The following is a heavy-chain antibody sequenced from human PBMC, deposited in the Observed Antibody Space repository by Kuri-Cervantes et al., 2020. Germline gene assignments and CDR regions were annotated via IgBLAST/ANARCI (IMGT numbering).Heavy chain of an antibody. D-gene: IGHD3-10*02. CDR3: TREFNVQIFQH. V-gene: IGHV3-30*04. J-gene: IGHJ1*01. CDR1: SFTFSVDA. Sequence: GGSLRLSCAASSFTFSVDAMHWVRQAPGKGLEWVAFISHDGRIPHYADSVKGRITISRDNSENTVYLQMNNLRPEDTAVYYCTREFNVQIFQHWGQGTLVTVSS. CDR2: ISHDGRIP.